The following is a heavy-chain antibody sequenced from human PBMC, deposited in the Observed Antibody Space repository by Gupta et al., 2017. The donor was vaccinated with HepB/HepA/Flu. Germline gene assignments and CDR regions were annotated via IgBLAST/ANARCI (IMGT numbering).Heavy chain of an antibody. CDR3: ARHHGSPGIAVAGLFDY. V-gene: IGHV4-59*08. Sequence: QVQLQESGPGLVKPSETLSLTCTVSGGSISSYYWSWIRQPPGKGLEWIGYIYYSGSTNYNPSLKSRVTISVDTSKNQFSLKLSSVTAADTAVYYCARHHGSPGIAVAGLFDYWGQGTLVTVSS. CDR2: IYYSGST. J-gene: IGHJ4*02. D-gene: IGHD6-19*01. CDR1: GGSISSYY.